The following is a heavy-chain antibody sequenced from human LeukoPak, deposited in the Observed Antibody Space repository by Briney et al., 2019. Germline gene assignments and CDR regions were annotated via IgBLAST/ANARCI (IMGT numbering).Heavy chain of an antibody. CDR3: ASQPAAITYYYYMDV. CDR2: IYYSGST. J-gene: IGHJ6*03. CDR1: GGSISSYY. V-gene: IGHV4-59*01. D-gene: IGHD2-2*02. Sequence: SETLSLTCTVSGGSISSYYWSWIRQPPGKGLEWIGYIYYSGSTNYNPSLKSQVTISVDTSKNQFSLKLSSVTAADTAVYYCASQPAAITYYYYMDVWGKGTTVTVFS.